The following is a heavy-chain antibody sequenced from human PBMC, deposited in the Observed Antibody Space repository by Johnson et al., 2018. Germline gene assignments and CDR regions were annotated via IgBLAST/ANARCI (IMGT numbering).Heavy chain of an antibody. CDR3: ARPKSHDSFDI. Sequence: QVQLQVSGPGLVKXSETLSLTCTVSGGSISRYYWSWIRQPPGQGLAWLGYIYYSGSTNYNPSLKSRVTLSVDTSKNQFSLKLSPVTAADTAVYYCARPKSHDSFDIWGQGTMVTVSS. J-gene: IGHJ3*02. CDR1: GGSISRYY. V-gene: IGHV4-59*01. CDR2: IYYSGST.